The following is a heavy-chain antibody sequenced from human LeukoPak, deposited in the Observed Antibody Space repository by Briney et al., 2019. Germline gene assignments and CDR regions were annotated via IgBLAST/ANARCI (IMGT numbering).Heavy chain of an antibody. J-gene: IGHJ3*02. CDR1: GGSISSSRYY. D-gene: IGHD3-22*01. CDR2: IYYSGST. Sequence: SECLSLTPTDPGGSISSSRYYWGWIRQPPGKGLEWIGSIYYSGSTYYNPSLKSRVTISVDTSKNQFSLKLSSVTAADTAVYYCARAKRGVVVIHEAFDIWGQGTMVTVSS. CDR3: ARAKRGVVVIHEAFDI. V-gene: IGHV4-39*07.